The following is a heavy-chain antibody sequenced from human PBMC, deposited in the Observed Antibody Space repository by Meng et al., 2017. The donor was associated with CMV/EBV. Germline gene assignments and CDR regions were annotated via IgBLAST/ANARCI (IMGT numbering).Heavy chain of an antibody. J-gene: IGHJ4*02. CDR3: ARGWNYVDQRVFDY. CDR2: ISSSSSTI. V-gene: IGHV3-48*04. CDR1: GFTFSSYS. D-gene: IGHD1-7*01. Sequence: GESLMISCAASGFTFSSYSMNWVRQAPGKGLEWVSYISSSSSTIYYADSVKGRFTISRDNAKNSLYLQMNSLRAEDTAVYYCARGWNYVDQRVFDYWGQGTLVTVSS.